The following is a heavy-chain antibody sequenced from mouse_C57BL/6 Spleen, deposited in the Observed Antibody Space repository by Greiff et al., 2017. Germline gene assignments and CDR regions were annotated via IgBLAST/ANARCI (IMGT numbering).Heavy chain of an antibody. D-gene: IGHD4-1*01. Sequence: EVKLMESGGGLVQPGGSMKLSCAASGFTFSDAWMDWVRQSPEKGLEWVAEIRNKANNHATYYAESVKGRFTISRDDSKSSVYLQMNSLRAEDTGIYYCTRDWAYWGQGTLVTVSA. V-gene: IGHV6-6*01. CDR2: IRNKANNHAT. CDR1: GFTFSDAW. CDR3: TRDWAY. J-gene: IGHJ3*01.